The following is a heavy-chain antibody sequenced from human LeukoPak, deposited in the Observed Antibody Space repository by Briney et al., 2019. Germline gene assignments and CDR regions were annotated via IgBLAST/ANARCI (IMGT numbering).Heavy chain of an antibody. CDR1: GFTFSNYN. Sequence: PGGSLRLSCVASGFTFSNYNINWVRQAPGKGLEWVSTIDGARDTHYADSVKGRFTISRDDSQNTVYLQMNSLRGEDTAVYYRATRLQSHFDHWGLGTQVTVSS. J-gene: IGHJ4*02. D-gene: IGHD4-11*01. CDR2: IDGARDT. CDR3: ATRLQSHFDH. V-gene: IGHV3-23*01.